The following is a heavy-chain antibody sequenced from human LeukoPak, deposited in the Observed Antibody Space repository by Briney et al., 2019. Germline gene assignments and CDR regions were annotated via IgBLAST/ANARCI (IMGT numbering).Heavy chain of an antibody. CDR3: ARRGGDDAFDI. CDR1: GFTFSHYG. J-gene: IGHJ3*02. Sequence: GGSLRLSCAASGFTFSHYGMHWLRQAPGKGLEWVTLISDDGSSEYYADSVQGRFTISRDNSKNTLYLQMSSLRAEDTAVYYCARRGGDDAFDIWGQGTMVTVSS. D-gene: IGHD7-27*01. V-gene: IGHV3-30*03. CDR2: ISDDGSSE.